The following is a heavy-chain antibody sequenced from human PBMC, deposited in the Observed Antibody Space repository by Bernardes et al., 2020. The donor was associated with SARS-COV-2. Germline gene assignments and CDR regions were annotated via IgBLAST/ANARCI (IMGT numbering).Heavy chain of an antibody. CDR2: ISYDGSNK. V-gene: IGHV3-30*18. Sequence: GGSLRLSCAASGFTFSSYGMHWVRQAPGKGLEWVAVISYDGSNKYYADSVKGRFTISRDNSKNTLYLQMNSLRAEDTAVYYCAKDYGDYGGMDVWGQGTTVTVSS. J-gene: IGHJ6*02. CDR1: GFTFSSYG. D-gene: IGHD4-17*01. CDR3: AKDYGDYGGMDV.